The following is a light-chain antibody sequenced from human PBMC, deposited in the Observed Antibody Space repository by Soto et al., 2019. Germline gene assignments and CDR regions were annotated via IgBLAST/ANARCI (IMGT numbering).Light chain of an antibody. J-gene: IGKJ2*02. Sequence: EIVMTQSPATLSVSPGERATLSCRASQSVSSNLAWYQQKPGQAPRLLIYGASTRATGIPARFSGRGSGTEFTLTISSLQSEDFAVYYCQHGGTFGQGTKLEIK. CDR1: QSVSSN. CDR3: QHGGT. CDR2: GAS. V-gene: IGKV3-15*01.